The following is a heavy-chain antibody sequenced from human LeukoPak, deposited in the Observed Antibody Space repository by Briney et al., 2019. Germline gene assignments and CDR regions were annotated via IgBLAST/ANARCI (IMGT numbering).Heavy chain of an antibody. V-gene: IGHV1-18*04. J-gene: IGHJ4*02. Sequence: ASVTVSFKASGYTFTIYGISWVRQAPGQGREWMGWISAYNGNTNYAQKLQGRVTMTTDTSTSTAYMELRSLRSDDTAVYYCARVVLRYFFWLSRYFDYWGQGTLVTVSS. CDR1: GYTFTIYG. CDR2: ISAYNGNT. CDR3: ARVVLRYFFWLSRYFDY. D-gene: IGHD3-9*01.